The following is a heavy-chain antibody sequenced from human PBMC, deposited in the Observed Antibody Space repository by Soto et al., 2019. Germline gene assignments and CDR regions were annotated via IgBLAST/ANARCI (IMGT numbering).Heavy chain of an antibody. CDR1: GFTFSSYS. D-gene: IGHD3-22*01. V-gene: IGHV3-21*01. J-gene: IGHJ3*02. CDR3: ARGRRGTRSSGYYSAPFRSYPPPPYGAFDI. CDR2: ISSSSSYI. Sequence: GGSLSLSCAASGFTFSSYSMNWVRQAPGKGLEWVSSISSSSSYIYYADSVKGRFTISRDNAKNSLYLQMNSLRAEDTAVYYCARGRRGTRSSGYYSAPFRSYPPPPYGAFDIWGQGTMVTVSS.